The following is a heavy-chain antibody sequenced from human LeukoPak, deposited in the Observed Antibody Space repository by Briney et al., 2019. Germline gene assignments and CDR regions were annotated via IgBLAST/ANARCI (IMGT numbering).Heavy chain of an antibody. D-gene: IGHD5-18*01. CDR1: GYTFTSYH. J-gene: IGHJ4*02. CDR3: ARAGGYIKPFDY. CDR2: INPSGGAT. V-gene: IGHV1-46*01. Sequence: ASVKVSCKASGYTFTSYHMHWVRQAPGQGLEWMGIINPSGGATNYAQKFRGRVTMTRDMSTSTVYMELSSLRSEDTAVYYCARAGGYIKPFDYWGQGTLVTVSS.